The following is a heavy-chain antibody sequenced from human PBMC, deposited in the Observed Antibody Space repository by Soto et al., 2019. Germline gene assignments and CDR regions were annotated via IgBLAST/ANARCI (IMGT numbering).Heavy chain of an antibody. D-gene: IGHD3-16*01. CDR3: ARLINYEGYYYYGMDV. V-gene: IGHV4-59*01. CDR2: IYYSGST. J-gene: IGHJ6*02. CDR1: GGPISSFY. Sequence: SETLSLTCTVSGGPISSFYWSWIRQPPGKGLEWIAYIYYSGSTNYNPSLKSRVTISVDTSKNQFSLKLSSVTAADTAVYYCARLINYEGYYYYGMDVWGQGTTVTVSS.